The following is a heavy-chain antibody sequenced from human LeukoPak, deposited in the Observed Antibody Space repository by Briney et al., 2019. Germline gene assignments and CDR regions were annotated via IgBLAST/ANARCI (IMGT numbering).Heavy chain of an antibody. Sequence: ASVKVSCKASGYTFTSYGISWVRQAPGQGLEWMGWMNPNSGNTGYAQKFQGRVTITRNTSISTAYMELSSLRSEDTAVYYCAREYSSSWYFDYWGQGTLVTVSS. V-gene: IGHV1-8*03. CDR3: AREYSSSWYFDY. D-gene: IGHD6-13*01. CDR2: MNPNSGNT. J-gene: IGHJ4*02. CDR1: GYTFTSYG.